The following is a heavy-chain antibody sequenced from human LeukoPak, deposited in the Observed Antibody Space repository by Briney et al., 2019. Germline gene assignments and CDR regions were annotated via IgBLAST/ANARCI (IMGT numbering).Heavy chain of an antibody. CDR1: GGSISSYY. CDR3: ARDPTGIAAAGRWFDP. Sequence: SETLSLTCTVSGGSISSYYWSWIRQPAGKGLEGIRRIYTSGSTNYNPSLKSRVTMSVDTSKNQFSLKLSSVTAADTAVYYCARDPTGIAAAGRWFDPWGQGTLVTVSS. CDR2: IYTSGST. J-gene: IGHJ5*02. V-gene: IGHV4-4*07. D-gene: IGHD6-13*01.